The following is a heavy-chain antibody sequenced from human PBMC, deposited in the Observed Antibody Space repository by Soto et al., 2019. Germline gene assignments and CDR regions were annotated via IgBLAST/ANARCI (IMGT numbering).Heavy chain of an antibody. CDR2: ISGSGGST. J-gene: IGHJ3*02. CDR1: GFTFSRYA. D-gene: IGHD3-10*01. V-gene: IGHV3-23*01. CDR3: AKDRSGSYYTPXTDAFDI. Sequence: GGSLRLSCAASGFTFSRYAMSWVRQAPGKGLEWVSAISGSGGSTYYADSVKGRFTISRDNSKNTLYLQMNSLRAEDTAVYYCAKDRSGSYYTPXTDAFDIWGQGTMVTVSS.